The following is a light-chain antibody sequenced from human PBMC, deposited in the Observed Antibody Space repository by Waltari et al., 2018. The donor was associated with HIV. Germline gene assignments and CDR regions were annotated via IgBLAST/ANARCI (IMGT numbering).Light chain of an antibody. CDR2: EVS. J-gene: IGLJ2*01. CDR1: SSDVGCYHY. V-gene: IGLV2-14*01. Sequence: QSALTQPASVSGSPGQSITISCTGTSSDVGCYHYAPWYQQHPGKAPKLMIYEVSNRPSGVSNRFSGSKSGNTASLTISGLQAEDEADYYCSSYTSSSTRVFGGGTKLTVL. CDR3: SSYTSSSTRV.